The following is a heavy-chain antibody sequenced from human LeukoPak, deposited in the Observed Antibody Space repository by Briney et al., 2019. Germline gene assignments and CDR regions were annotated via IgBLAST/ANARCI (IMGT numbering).Heavy chain of an antibody. J-gene: IGHJ3*02. D-gene: IGHD2-2*01. CDR1: GFTFSSHW. Sequence: GGSLRLSCAASGFTFSSHWMSWVRQAPGKGLEWVANIKADGSEKFYVDSVKGRFTISRDNAKNSLYLQMNSLRAEDTAVYYCARGAYCSSTSCPNDAFDIWGQGTMVTVSS. V-gene: IGHV3-7*01. CDR2: IKADGSEK. CDR3: ARGAYCSSTSCPNDAFDI.